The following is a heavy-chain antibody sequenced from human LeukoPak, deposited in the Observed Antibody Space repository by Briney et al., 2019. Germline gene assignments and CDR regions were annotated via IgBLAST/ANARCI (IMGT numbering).Heavy chain of an antibody. J-gene: IGHJ5*02. V-gene: IGHV1-69*05. D-gene: IGHD2-2*01. CDR1: GGTFSSYA. CDR2: IIPIFGTA. Sequence: GASVKVSCKASGGTFSSYAISWVRQAPGQGLEWMGGIIPIFGTANYAQKFQGRVTIITDESTSTAYMELSSLRSEDTAVYYCARGKDIVVVPAALPWFDPWGQGTLVTVSS. CDR3: ARGKDIVVVPAALPWFDP.